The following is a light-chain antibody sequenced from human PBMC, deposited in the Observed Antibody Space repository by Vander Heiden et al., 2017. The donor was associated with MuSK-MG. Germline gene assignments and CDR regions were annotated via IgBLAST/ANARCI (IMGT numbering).Light chain of an antibody. CDR1: QDIRNW. J-gene: IGKJ2*01. CDR3: QQVNIFPTT. Sequence: DIQMTQSPSSVSASVGDRVTITCRASQDIRNWLAWYQQRPSGPPKLLISAASNLQRGVPSRFSGSGSGTEFTLTISSLQPEDFATYYCQQVNIFPTTFGQGTELEIK. CDR2: AAS. V-gene: IGKV1-12*01.